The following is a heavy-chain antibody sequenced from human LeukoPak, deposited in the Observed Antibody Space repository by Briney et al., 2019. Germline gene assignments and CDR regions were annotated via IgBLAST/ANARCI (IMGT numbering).Heavy chain of an antibody. Sequence: EASVKVSCKPSGYTFTGYHMHWVRQAPGQGLEWMGRINPNSGDTNYAQKFQGRVTMTRDTSISTAYMELSRLTSDDTAMYYCARDYCSSTSCLFDYWGQGTLVTVSP. CDR3: ARDYCSSTSCLFDY. V-gene: IGHV1-2*06. D-gene: IGHD2-2*01. J-gene: IGHJ4*02. CDR1: GYTFTGYH. CDR2: INPNSGDT.